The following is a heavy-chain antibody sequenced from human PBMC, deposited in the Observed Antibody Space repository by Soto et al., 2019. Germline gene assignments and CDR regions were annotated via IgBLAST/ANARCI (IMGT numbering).Heavy chain of an antibody. CDR1: GLIVTSTY. CDR2: ISNDGDT. J-gene: IGHJ3*02. D-gene: IGHD6-19*01. Sequence: EVLLVESGGGLVQPGGPLSLSCAAPGLIVTSTYMNWVRQAQGKGLAWVAVISNDGDTHYADSVRGRFSLSRDISTNTLHLQMSSLRVEDTAVYYCAREDRYCRGSSCSITGDAFDSWGQGTMGTVSS. V-gene: IGHV3-66*01. CDR3: AREDRYCRGSSCSITGDAFDS.